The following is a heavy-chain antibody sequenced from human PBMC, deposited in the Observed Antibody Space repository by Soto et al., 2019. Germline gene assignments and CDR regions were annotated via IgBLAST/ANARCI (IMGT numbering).Heavy chain of an antibody. D-gene: IGHD2-2*01. CDR3: AKDMLPAAIVHYYYYMDV. J-gene: IGHJ6*03. V-gene: IGHV3-23*01. CDR1: GFTFSSYA. CDR2: ISGSGGST. Sequence: PGVSLRLSCAASGFTFSSYAMSWVRQAPGKGLEWVSAISGSGGSTYYADSVKGRFTISRDNSKNTLYLQMNSLRAEDTAVYYCAKDMLPAAIVHYYYYMDVWGKGTTVTSP.